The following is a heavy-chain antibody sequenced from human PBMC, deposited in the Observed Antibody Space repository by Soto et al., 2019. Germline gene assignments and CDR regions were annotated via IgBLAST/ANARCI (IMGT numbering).Heavy chain of an antibody. Sequence: GGSLRLSCAASGFTFSSYWMSWVRQAPGKGLEWVANIKQDGSEKYYVDSVKGRFTISRDNAKNSLYLQMNSLRAEDTAVYYCARDRHTYYDILTGYYDFDYWGQGTLVTVSS. CDR1: GFTFSSYW. CDR3: ARDRHTYYDILTGYYDFDY. V-gene: IGHV3-7*01. D-gene: IGHD3-9*01. CDR2: IKQDGSEK. J-gene: IGHJ4*02.